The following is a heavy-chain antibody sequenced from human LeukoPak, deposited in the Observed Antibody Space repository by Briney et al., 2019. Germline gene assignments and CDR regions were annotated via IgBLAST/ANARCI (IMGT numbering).Heavy chain of an antibody. J-gene: IGHJ5*02. D-gene: IGHD1-26*01. CDR1: GFTFSSYW. V-gene: IGHV3-74*01. Sequence: GGSLRLSCAASGFTFSSYWMHWVRQAPGKGLVWVSRINSDGSSTSYADSVKGRFTISRDNAKNTLYLQMNSLRAEDTAVYYCAREDSGSIGWFAPWGQGTLVTVSS. CDR3: AREDSGSIGWFAP. CDR2: INSDGSST.